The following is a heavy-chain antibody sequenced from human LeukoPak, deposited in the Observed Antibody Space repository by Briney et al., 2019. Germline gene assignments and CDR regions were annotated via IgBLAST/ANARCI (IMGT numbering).Heavy chain of an antibody. V-gene: IGHV3-30*03. Sequence: GRSLRLSCTASGFIFSSYGMHWVRQAPGEGLEWVAVISYDGSNKYYADSVKGRFTISRDNSKNTLYVQMNSLRAEDTAVYYCARDPAKFWSGHDYWGQGTLVTVSS. CDR1: GFIFSSYG. D-gene: IGHD3-3*01. CDR2: ISYDGSNK. CDR3: ARDPAKFWSGHDY. J-gene: IGHJ4*02.